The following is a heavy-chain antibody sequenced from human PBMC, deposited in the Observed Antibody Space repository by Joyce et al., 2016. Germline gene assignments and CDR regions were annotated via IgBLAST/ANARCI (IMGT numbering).Heavy chain of an antibody. CDR1: GGSFSGYG. CDR3: ASGRTPGGSYFSYPNATYFYYGMDV. D-gene: IGHD1-26*01. Sequence: QVQLQQWGAGLLKPSETLSLTCAVHGGSFSGYGWSWIRQPPGKGLEWIGEINHSGSTNYKPSLKSRVTISIDTSKNEFSLKMRSVTAGDTAVYYCASGRTPGGSYFSYPNATYFYYGMDVWGQGTTVTVSS. J-gene: IGHJ6*02. V-gene: IGHV4-34*01. CDR2: INHSGST.